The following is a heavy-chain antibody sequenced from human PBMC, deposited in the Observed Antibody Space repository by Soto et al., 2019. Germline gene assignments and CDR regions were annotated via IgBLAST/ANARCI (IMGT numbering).Heavy chain of an antibody. J-gene: IGHJ4*02. CDR3: AHRRRCSGGSCPPPFFDY. CDR1: GFSLSTSGVG. D-gene: IGHD2-15*01. V-gene: IGHV2-5*02. Sequence: QITLKESGPTLVKPTQTLTLTCTFSGFSLSTSGVGVGWIRQPPGKALEWLALIYWDDDKRYSPSLKSRLTITKDTSKNQVVLTMTNMDPVDTATYHCAHRRRCSGGSCPPPFFDYWGQGTLVTVSS. CDR2: IYWDDDK.